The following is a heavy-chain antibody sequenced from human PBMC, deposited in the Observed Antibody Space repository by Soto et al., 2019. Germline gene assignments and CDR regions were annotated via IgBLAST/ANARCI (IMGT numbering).Heavy chain of an antibody. CDR1: GGSISSSSYY. Sequence: PSETLSLTCTVSGGSISSSSYYWGSIRQPPGKGLEWIGSIYYSGSTYYNPSLKSRVTISVDTSKNQFSLKLSSVTAADTAVYYCARVGVSSSSNAEDFDYWGQGTLVTVYS. V-gene: IGHV4-39*01. CDR2: IYYSGST. J-gene: IGHJ4*02. CDR3: ARVGVSSSSNAEDFDY. D-gene: IGHD6-6*01.